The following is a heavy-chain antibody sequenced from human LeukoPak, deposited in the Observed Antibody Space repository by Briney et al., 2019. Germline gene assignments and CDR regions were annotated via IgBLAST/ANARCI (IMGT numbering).Heavy chain of an antibody. D-gene: IGHD3-10*01. J-gene: IGHJ4*02. CDR1: GYTFTSYD. V-gene: IGHV1-8*03. CDR3: ARAASWIGELSKIPFDY. CDR2: MNPNSGNT. Sequence: ASVKVSCKASGYTFTSYDINWVRQATGQRLEWMGWMNPNSGNTGYAQKFQGRVTITRNTSISTAYMELSSLRSDDTAVYYCARAASWIGELSKIPFDYWGQGTLVTVSS.